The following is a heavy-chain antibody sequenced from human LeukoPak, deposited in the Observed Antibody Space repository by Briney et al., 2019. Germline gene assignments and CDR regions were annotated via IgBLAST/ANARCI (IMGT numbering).Heavy chain of an antibody. V-gene: IGHV1-69*13. CDR3: ARAPYIVGATRSAFDI. CDR1: GGTFSSYA. J-gene: IGHJ3*02. D-gene: IGHD1-26*01. CDR2: IIPIFGTA. Sequence: SVKVSCKASGGTFSSYAISWVRQAPGQGLEWMGGIIPIFGTANYAQKFQGRVTITADESTSTAYIELSSLRSEDTAVYYCARAPYIVGATRSAFDIWGQGTMVTVSS.